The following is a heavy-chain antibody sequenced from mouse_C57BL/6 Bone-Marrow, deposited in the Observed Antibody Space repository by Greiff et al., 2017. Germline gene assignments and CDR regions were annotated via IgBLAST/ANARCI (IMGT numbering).Heavy chain of an antibody. CDR3: ARHGVYVSSSYWYFYV. CDR1: EYEFPSHD. CDR2: INSDGGST. Sequence: EVHLVESGGGLVQPGESLKLSCESNEYEFPSHDMSWVRKTPEKRLELVAAINSDGGSTYYPDTMERRFIISRDNTKKTLYLQLSSLRSEDTALYYCARHGVYVSSSYWYFYVWGTGTTVTVSS. V-gene: IGHV5-2*01. J-gene: IGHJ1*03. D-gene: IGHD1-1*01.